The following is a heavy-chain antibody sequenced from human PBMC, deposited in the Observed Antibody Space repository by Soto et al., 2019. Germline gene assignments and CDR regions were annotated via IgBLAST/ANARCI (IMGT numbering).Heavy chain of an antibody. J-gene: IGHJ4*02. D-gene: IGHD2-15*01. CDR1: GFTFSSYW. V-gene: IGHV3-74*01. CDR2: INSDGSST. CDR3: ARDPTDVVAAYY. Sequence: GGSLRLSCAASGFTFSSYWMHWVRQAPGKGLVWVSRINSDGSSTSYADSVKGRLTISRDNAKNTLYLQMNSLRAEDTAVYYCARDPTDVVAAYYWGQGTLVTVSS.